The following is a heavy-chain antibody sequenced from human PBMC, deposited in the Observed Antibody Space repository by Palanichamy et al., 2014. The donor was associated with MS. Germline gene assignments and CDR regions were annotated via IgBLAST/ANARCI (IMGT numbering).Heavy chain of an antibody. V-gene: IGHV4-31*03. D-gene: IGHD3-22*01. J-gene: IGHJ5*02. CDR2: IYYSGST. CDR1: GGSISSGGYY. CDR3: ARSDSSGYYPNWFDP. Sequence: QVQLQESGPGLVKLSQTLSLTCTVSGGSISSGGYYWSWIRQHPGKGLEWIGYIYYSGSTYYNPSLKSRVTISVDTSKNQFSLKLSSVTAADTAVYYCARSDSSGYYPNWFDPWGQGTLVTVSS.